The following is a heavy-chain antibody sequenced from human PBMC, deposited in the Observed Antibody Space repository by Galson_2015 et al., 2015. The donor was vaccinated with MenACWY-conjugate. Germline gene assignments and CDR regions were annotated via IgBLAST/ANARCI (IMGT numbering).Heavy chain of an antibody. Sequence: SLRLSCAAAGFTFSSYAVSWVRKAPGHGLECVSALTAGPITPYYIASEKGLFTISRDNSKNTLFLQMNSLRAEDTALYFCARALMGIAPTDAFDIWGPGTMVTVSS. CDR1: GFTFSSYA. D-gene: IGHD2-8*01. CDR2: LTAGPITP. V-gene: IGHV3-23*01. CDR3: ARALMGIAPTDAFDI. J-gene: IGHJ3*02.